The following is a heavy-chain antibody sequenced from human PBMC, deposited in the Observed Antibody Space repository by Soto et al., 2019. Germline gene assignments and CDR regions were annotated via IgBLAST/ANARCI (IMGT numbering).Heavy chain of an antibody. J-gene: IGHJ6*02. V-gene: IGHV1-69*06. CDR3: ERGGDSSNWSNLLDRSGLDV. D-gene: IGHD6-13*01. CDR2: IVPLFRTT. CDR1: GGTFSSYA. Sequence: QVQLVQSGAEAKKPGSSVKVSCKTSGGTFSSYAISWVRQAPGQGLEWMGGIVPLFRTTNYAQKFQGRVTITADTDTYTVYMELSGLRSGDTAVYYCERGGDSSNWSNLLDRSGLDVWGQGTTVTVSS.